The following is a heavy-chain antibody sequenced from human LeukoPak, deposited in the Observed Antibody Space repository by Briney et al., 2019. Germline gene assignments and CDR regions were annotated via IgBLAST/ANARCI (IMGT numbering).Heavy chain of an antibody. CDR3: ARDRVAVSGLYYHYXGMDV. J-gene: IGHJ6*01. CDR1: GGSFSGYY. Sequence: SETLSLTCAVYGGSFSGYYWSWIRQPPGKGLEWIGEINHSGSTKYNPSLKSRITMSVDTSKSQFSLRLSSVTAADTAVYFCARDRVAVSGLYYHYXGMDV. V-gene: IGHV4-34*01. CDR2: INHSGST. D-gene: IGHD6-19*01.